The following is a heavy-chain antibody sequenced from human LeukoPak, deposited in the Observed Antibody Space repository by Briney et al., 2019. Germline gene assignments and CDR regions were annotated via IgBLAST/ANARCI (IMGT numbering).Heavy chain of an antibody. D-gene: IGHD3-10*01. CDR1: GGSISSYY. CDR3: ARWLNWFDP. V-gene: IGHV4-59*08. Sequence: PSETLSLTCTVYGGSISSYYWSWIRQPPGKGLEWIGYIYYSGSTNYNPSLKSRVTISVDTSKNQFPLKLSSVTAADTAVYYCARWLNWFDPWGQGTLVTVSS. J-gene: IGHJ5*02. CDR2: IYYSGST.